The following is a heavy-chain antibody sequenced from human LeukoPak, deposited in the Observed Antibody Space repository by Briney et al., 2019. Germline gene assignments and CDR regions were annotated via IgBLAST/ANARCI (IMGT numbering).Heavy chain of an antibody. CDR2: MNPNSGNT. CDR3: ARAPVRQGYYVDY. V-gene: IGHV1-8*01. Sequence: ASVKVSCKASGYTFTSYDINWVRQATGQGLEWMGWMNPNSGNTGYAQKFQGRVTMTRDTSTSTVYMELSSLRSEDTAVYYCARAPVRQGYYVDYWGQGTLVTVSS. CDR1: GYTFTSYD. J-gene: IGHJ4*02. D-gene: IGHD3-10*01.